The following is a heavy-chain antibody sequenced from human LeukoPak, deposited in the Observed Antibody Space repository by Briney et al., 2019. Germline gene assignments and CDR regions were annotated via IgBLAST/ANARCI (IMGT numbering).Heavy chain of an antibody. Sequence: PGGSLRLSCAASGFIVSSDYMSWVRQSPGKGLEWVSVIYSGDRTYYADSVKDRFTISSDSSKNTMYLQMNSLRAEDTAVYYCARDGGYSYGYGFDYWGQGTLVTVSS. J-gene: IGHJ4*02. V-gene: IGHV3-66*01. D-gene: IGHD5-18*01. CDR1: GFIVSSDY. CDR3: ARDGGYSYGYGFDY. CDR2: IYSGDRT.